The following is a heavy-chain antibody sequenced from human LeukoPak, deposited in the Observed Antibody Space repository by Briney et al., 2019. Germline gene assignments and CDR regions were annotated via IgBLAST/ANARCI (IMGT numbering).Heavy chain of an antibody. Sequence: ASVKVSCKASGYTFTSYDISWVRQATGQGLEWMGWMNPNSGNTGYAQKFQGRVTITRNTSISTAYMELSSLRSEDTAVYYCARGRSNDFWSGLVLFAFDIWGQGTMVTVSS. D-gene: IGHD3-3*01. J-gene: IGHJ3*02. CDR1: GYTFTSYD. CDR2: MNPNSGNT. CDR3: ARGRSNDFWSGLVLFAFDI. V-gene: IGHV1-8*03.